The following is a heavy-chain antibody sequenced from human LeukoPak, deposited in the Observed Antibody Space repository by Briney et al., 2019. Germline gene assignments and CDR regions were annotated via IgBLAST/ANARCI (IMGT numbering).Heavy chain of an antibody. J-gene: IGHJ5*02. CDR2: ISGGGGST. CDR1: EFTFSNYA. CDR3: AKGSGINHYHWIDP. Sequence: GGSLRLSCAAPEFTFSNYAMNWVRQAPGKGLEWVSGISGGGGSTYYADSVKGRFTISRDNSKNTLYLQMDSLRAEDTALYYCAKGSGINHYHWIDPWGQGTLVTVSS. V-gene: IGHV3-23*01. D-gene: IGHD1-14*01.